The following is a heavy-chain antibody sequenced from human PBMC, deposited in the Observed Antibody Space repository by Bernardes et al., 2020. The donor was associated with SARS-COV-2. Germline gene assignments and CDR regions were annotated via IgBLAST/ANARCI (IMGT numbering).Heavy chain of an antibody. CDR3: AKITSGYSSSDDY. CDR1: GFTFDDYA. Sequence: GGSLRLSCAASGFTFDDYAMHWVRQAPGKGLEWVSGISWNSGSIGYADSVKGRFTISRDNAKNSLYLQMNSLRAEDTALYYCAKITSGYSSSDDYWGQGTLVTVSS. J-gene: IGHJ4*02. D-gene: IGHD6-13*01. V-gene: IGHV3-9*01. CDR2: ISWNSGSI.